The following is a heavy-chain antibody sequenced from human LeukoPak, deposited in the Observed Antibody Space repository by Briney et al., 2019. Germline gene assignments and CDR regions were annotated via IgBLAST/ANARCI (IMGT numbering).Heavy chain of an antibody. CDR1: GFTFSSYA. Sequence: PGRSLRLSCAASGFTFSSYAMHWVRQAPGKGLEWVAVISYDGSNKYYADSVKGRFTISRDNSKNTLYLQMNSLRAEDTAVYYCASPAPNYDFWSGLYYYYGMDVWGQGTTVTVSS. J-gene: IGHJ6*02. CDR2: ISYDGSNK. D-gene: IGHD3-3*01. V-gene: IGHV3-30-3*01. CDR3: ASPAPNYDFWSGLYYYYGMDV.